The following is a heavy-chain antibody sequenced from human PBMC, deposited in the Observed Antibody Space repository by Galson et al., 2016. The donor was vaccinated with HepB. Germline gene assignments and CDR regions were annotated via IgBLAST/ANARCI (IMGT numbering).Heavy chain of an antibody. J-gene: IGHJ6*02. CDR2: IRRSRSTI. Sequence: SLRLSCAASGFTFRSYSMNWVRQAPGKGLEWVSHIRRSRSTIYYADSVKGRFTISRDNAKNSLYLQMNSLRDEDTAVYYCARDRVSGDFWSGYYTGIGMDVWGQGTTVTVSS. V-gene: IGHV3-48*02. D-gene: IGHD3-3*01. CDR3: ARDRVSGDFWSGYYTGIGMDV. CDR1: GFTFRSYS.